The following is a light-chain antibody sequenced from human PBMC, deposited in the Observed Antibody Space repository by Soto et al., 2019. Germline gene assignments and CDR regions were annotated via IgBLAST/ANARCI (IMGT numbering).Light chain of an antibody. CDR3: QQYNGYWT. CDR2: EAS. V-gene: IGKV1-5*03. CDR1: QSISNS. Sequence: DIQMTQSPSTLSASVGDRVTLTCRASQSISNSLAWYQQKPGKAPKLLIYEASSLKSGVPSRFSGSGSGTEYTLTISSLQPDDFATYYCQQYNGYWTVGQGTKVEIK. J-gene: IGKJ1*01.